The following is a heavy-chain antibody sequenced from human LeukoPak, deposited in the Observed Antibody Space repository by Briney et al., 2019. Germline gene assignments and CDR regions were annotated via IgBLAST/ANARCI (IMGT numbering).Heavy chain of an antibody. CDR2: INHSGST. V-gene: IGHV4-34*01. CDR1: GGSFSGYY. CDR3: ARAYYDSSFNN. Sequence: SETLSLTCAVYGGSFSGYYWSWIRQPPGKGLEWIGEINHSGSTNYNPSLKSRVTISVDTSKNQFSLKLSSVTAADTAVYYCARAYYDSSFNNWGQGTLVTVSS. J-gene: IGHJ4*02. D-gene: IGHD3-9*01.